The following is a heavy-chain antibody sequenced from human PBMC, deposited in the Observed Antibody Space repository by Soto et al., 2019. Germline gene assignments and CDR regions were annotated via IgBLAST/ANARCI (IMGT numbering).Heavy chain of an antibody. V-gene: IGHV4-34*01. D-gene: IGHD2-15*01. CDR1: GGSFSGYY. CDR3: ARTIVVVVAAGWFGP. CDR2: INHSGST. Sequence: QVQLQQWGAGLLKPSETLSLTCAVYGGSFSGYYWSWIRQPPGKGLEWIGEINHSGSTNYNPSLKSRVTISVDTSTNQFSLKLSSVTAADTAVYYCARTIVVVVAAGWFGPWGQGTLVTVSS. J-gene: IGHJ5*02.